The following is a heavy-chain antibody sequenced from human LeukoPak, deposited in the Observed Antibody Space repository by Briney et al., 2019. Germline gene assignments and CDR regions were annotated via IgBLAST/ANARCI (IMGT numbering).Heavy chain of an antibody. V-gene: IGHV3-23*01. D-gene: IGHD3-16*01. Sequence: PGASLRLSCAGSGFTFGIFSKFAMSWVRQAPGKGLEWVCVISGSGDTTYYADSVRGRFTISRDSSKDTLYLQMNSLRAEDTAVYYCASGRITGWYYFDNWGQGTLVTVSS. CDR2: ISGSGDTT. CDR3: ASGRITGWYYFDN. J-gene: IGHJ4*02. CDR1: GFTFGIFSKFA.